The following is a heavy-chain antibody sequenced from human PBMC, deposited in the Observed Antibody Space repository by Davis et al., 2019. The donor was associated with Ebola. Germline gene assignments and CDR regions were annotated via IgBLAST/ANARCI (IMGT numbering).Heavy chain of an antibody. CDR3: ARASPPEYNVWSRNPHYHYFPMDV. D-gene: IGHD3-10*02. CDR1: GYSFTGYY. J-gene: IGHJ6*02. Sequence: ASVKVSCKASGYSFTGYYIHWVRQAPGQGLEWMGWISPNNADTNLAQRFQGRVTMTRDTSIGTAYMELSSLGSDDTAVYFCARASPPEYNVWSRNPHYHYFPMDVWGQGTTVTVSS. V-gene: IGHV1-2*02. CDR2: ISPNNADT.